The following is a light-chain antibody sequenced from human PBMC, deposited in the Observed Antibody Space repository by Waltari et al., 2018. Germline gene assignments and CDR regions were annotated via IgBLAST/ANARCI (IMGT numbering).Light chain of an antibody. J-gene: IGKJ1*01. V-gene: IGKV4-1*01. CDR2: WAS. Sequence: EIVLTQSPDSLAVSLGERATINCKSSQNVLYSSDNKNYLAWYQQKLGQPPNLLIYWASTRESGVPDRFSGSGSGTDFTLTISSLQAEDVAVYYCQQYYSIPWTFGQGTKVEI. CDR3: QQYYSIPWT. CDR1: QNVLYSSDNKNY.